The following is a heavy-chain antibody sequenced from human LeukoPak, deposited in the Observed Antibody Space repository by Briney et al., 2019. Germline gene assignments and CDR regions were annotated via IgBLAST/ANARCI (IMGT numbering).Heavy chain of an antibody. V-gene: IGHV4-4*02. CDR2: IYHSGST. J-gene: IGHJ4*02. D-gene: IGHD2-2*01. Sequence: PSETLSLTCAVSGGSISSSNWWSWVRQPPGKGLEWIGEIYHSGSTNYNPSLKSRVTISVDKSKNQFSLKLSSVTAADTAVYYCASNVPAVPYYFDYWGQGTLVTVSS. CDR1: GGSISSSNW. CDR3: ASNVPAVPYYFDY.